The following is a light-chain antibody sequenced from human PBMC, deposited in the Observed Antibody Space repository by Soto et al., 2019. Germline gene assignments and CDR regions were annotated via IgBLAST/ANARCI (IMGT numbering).Light chain of an antibody. CDR2: XXH. J-gene: IGKJ4*01. V-gene: IGKV1-9*01. CDR3: RKVEHFPLT. CDR1: QAIYNY. Sequence: DIQMTQSPSSLSASVGERVTITCRASQAIYNYLVWYQQKAGKAPKLPIYXXHTLQSGVTSRFSGSGSGTDFTLTISSLQPEDSATYYRRKVEHFPLTFGGVTKGEI.